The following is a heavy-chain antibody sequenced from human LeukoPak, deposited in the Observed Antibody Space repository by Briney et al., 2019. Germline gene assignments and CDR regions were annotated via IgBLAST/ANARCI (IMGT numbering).Heavy chain of an antibody. V-gene: IGHV1-2*02. CDR2: INPNSGGT. J-gene: IGHJ4*02. D-gene: IGHD2-2*01. CDR3: ARDPGGGIVVVPAALGFDY. CDR1: GYTFTGYY. Sequence: ASVKVSCKASGYTFTGYYMHWVRQAPGQGLEWMGWINPNSGGTNYAQKFQGRVTMTRDTSISKAYIGLSSLRSYDTAVYYCARDPGGGIVVVPAALGFDYWGQGTLVTVSS.